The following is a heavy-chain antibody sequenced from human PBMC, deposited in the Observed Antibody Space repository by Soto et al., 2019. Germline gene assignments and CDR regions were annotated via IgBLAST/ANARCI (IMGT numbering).Heavy chain of an antibody. V-gene: IGHV3-30*03. CDR3: ARDHSIGSSGYYTLFDY. Sequence: VAVISYDGSNKYYADSVTGRFTISRDNSKNTLYLQMNTLRAEDTAVYYCARDHSIGSSGYYTLFDYWGQGTLVTVSS. CDR2: ISYDGSNK. J-gene: IGHJ4*02. D-gene: IGHD3-22*01.